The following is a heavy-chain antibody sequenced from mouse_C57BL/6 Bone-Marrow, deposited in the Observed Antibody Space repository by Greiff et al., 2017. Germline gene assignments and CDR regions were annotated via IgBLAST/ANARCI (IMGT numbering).Heavy chain of an antibody. CDR3: ARYRYYDNYWCAY. J-gene: IGHJ3*01. CDR2: IRNKANGYTT. Sequence: EVKVVESGGGLVQPGGSLSLSCAASGFTFTDYYMSWVRQPPGKALEWLGFIRNKANGYTTEYSASVKGRFTISRDNSQSILYLQMNALRAEDSATYYCARYRYYDNYWCAYWGQETLVTVSA. CDR1: GFTFTDYY. D-gene: IGHD2-1*01. V-gene: IGHV7-3*01.